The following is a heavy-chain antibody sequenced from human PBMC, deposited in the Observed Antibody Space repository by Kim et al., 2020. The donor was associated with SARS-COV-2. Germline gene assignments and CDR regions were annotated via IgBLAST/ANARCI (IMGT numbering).Heavy chain of an antibody. CDR2: IYSGGST. V-gene: IGHV3-53*01. J-gene: IGHJ4*02. D-gene: IGHD1-1*01. CDR1: GFTVSSNY. CDR3: SRLGVADNW. Sequence: GGSLRLSCAASGFTVSSNYMSWVRQAPGKGLEWVSVIYSGGSTYYADSFKGRFTISRDNSRITLYHQMNSLRAEDTAVYYCSRLGVADNWWGQGTLVTVSS.